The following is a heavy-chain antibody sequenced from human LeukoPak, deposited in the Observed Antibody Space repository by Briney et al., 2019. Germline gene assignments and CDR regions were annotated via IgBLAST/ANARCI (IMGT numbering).Heavy chain of an antibody. CDR2: INPYTGNT. D-gene: IGHD6-6*01. J-gene: IGHJ5*02. V-gene: IGHV1-18*01. CDR1: GYTFTSYG. Sequence: ASVKVSCKASGYTFTSYGISWARQAPGQGLEWMGWINPYTGNTNYAQKLQGRVTVTTDTSTSTAYMELRSLRSDDTAVYYCARDPRGIAARPNWFDPWGQGTLVTVSS. CDR3: ARDPRGIAARPNWFDP.